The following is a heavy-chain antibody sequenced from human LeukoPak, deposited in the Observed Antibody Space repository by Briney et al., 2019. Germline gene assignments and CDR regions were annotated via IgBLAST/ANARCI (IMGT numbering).Heavy chain of an antibody. CDR3: ASGMEGRFLEWLEGIFGY. Sequence: PSETLSLTCTVSGGSISSSSYYWGWIRQPPGKGLEWIGSIYYSGSTYYNPSLKSRVTISVDTSKNQFSLKLSSVTAADTAVYYCASGMEGRFLEWLEGIFGYWGQGTLVTVSS. J-gene: IGHJ4*02. CDR1: GGSISSSSYY. V-gene: IGHV4-39*01. D-gene: IGHD3-3*01. CDR2: IYYSGST.